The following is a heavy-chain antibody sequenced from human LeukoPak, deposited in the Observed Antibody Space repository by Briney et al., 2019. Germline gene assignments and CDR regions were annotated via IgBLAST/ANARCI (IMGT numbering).Heavy chain of an antibody. V-gene: IGHV3-30-3*01. CDR1: GFTFSSYA. Sequence: GGSLRLSCAASGFTFSSYAMHWVRQAPGKGLEWVAVISYDGSNKYYADSVKGRFTISRDNSKNTLYLQMNSLRAEDTAVYYCARDSLSRGGAGYYYGMDVWGQGTTVTVSS. D-gene: IGHD3-16*01. CDR2: ISYDGSNK. J-gene: IGHJ6*02. CDR3: ARDSLSRGGAGYYYGMDV.